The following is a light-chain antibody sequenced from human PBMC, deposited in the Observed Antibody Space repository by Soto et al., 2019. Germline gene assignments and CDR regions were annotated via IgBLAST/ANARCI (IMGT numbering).Light chain of an antibody. Sequence: DIQMTQSPSTLSASVGDRVTITCRASQSISSWLAWFQQKPGKAPKLLIYEASSLQSGAPSRFSGSGSGTEFTLTISSLQPDDFATYYCQQYYSYPITFGQGTRLEIK. CDR2: EAS. CDR3: QQYYSYPIT. J-gene: IGKJ5*01. CDR1: QSISSW. V-gene: IGKV1-5*01.